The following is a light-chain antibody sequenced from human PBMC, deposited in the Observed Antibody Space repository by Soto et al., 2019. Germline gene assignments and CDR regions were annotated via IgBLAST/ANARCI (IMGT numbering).Light chain of an antibody. V-gene: IGLV2-14*01. Sequence: QSALTQPASVSGAPGHSVTISCTGTDSDVGGYNYVSWYQQYPGKAPELMIYDVSYRPSGVSNRFSGSKSGNTASLTISGLQDEDEADYYCSSYTAYRTYVFGTGTKVTVL. CDR3: SSYTAYRTYV. CDR1: DSDVGGYNY. CDR2: DVS. J-gene: IGLJ1*01.